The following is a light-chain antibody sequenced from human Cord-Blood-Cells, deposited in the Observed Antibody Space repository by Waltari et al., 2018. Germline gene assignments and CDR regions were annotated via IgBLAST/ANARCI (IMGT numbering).Light chain of an antibody. V-gene: IGLV2-14*01. CDR3: SSYTSSSTLV. CDR1: SSDVGGYNS. J-gene: IGLJ2*01. CDR2: DVS. Sequence: QSALTQPASVSGSPGQSITISCTATSSDVGGYNSSSWYQQHPGKAPKLMIYDVSNRPSGVSNRFSGSKSGNTASMTISGLQAEDEADYYCSSYTSSSTLVFGGGTKLTVL.